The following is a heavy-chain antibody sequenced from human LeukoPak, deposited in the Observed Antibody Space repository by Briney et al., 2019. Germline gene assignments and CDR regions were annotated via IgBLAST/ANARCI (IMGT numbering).Heavy chain of an antibody. D-gene: IGHD2-2*01. CDR1: GFTFSSYS. J-gene: IGHJ3*02. CDR2: ISSSSSYI. Sequence: GGSLRLSCAASGFTFSSYSMNWVRQAPGKGLEWVSSISSSSSYIYYADSVKGRFTISRDNAKNSLYLQMNSLRAEDTAVYYCAREDRCSSTSCYAFDIWGQGTTVTVSS. CDR3: AREDRCSSTSCYAFDI. V-gene: IGHV3-21*01.